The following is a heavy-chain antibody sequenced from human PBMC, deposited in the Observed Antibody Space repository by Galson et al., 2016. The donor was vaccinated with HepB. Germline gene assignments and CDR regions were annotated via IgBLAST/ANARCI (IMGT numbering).Heavy chain of an antibody. D-gene: IGHD3-10*01. V-gene: IGHV3-48*02. J-gene: IGHJ3*01. Sequence: SLRLSCAGSGFTFSTSGLNWVRQAPGKGLQWISYISSSLSTIYYEDSVMGRFTISRDNAKNSVYLQMNNLRDEDTAVYYCARELGRSAFDLWGQGTLVTVSS. CDR1: GFTFSTSG. CDR2: ISSSLSTI. CDR3: ARELGRSAFDL.